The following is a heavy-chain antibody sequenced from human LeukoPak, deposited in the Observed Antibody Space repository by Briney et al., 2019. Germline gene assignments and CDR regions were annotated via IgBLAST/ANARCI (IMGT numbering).Heavy chain of an antibody. J-gene: IGHJ6*03. CDR3: ARGGRFLEWLLYPHYYYMDV. V-gene: IGHV3-74*01. CDR2: INSDGSST. Sequence: GGSLRLSCAASGFTFSGYWMHWVRQAPGKGLVWVSRINSDGSSTSYADSVKGRFTISRDDAKNTLYLQMNSLRAEDTAVYYCARGGRFLEWLLYPHYYYMDVWGKGTTVTVSS. D-gene: IGHD3-3*01. CDR1: GFTFSGYW.